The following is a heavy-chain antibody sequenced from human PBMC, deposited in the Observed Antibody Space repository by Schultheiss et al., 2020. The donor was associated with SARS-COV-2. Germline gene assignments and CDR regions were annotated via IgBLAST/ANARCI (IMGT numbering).Heavy chain of an antibody. V-gene: IGHV4-34*01. J-gene: IGHJ4*02. D-gene: IGHD3-9*01. CDR3: ARGTPDVLRYFDWLSPFDY. CDR2: INHSGST. CDR1: GGSISSYY. Sequence: SETLSLTCTVSGGSISSYYWSWIRQPPGKGLEWIGEINHSGSTNYNPSLKSRVTISVDTSKNQFSLKLSSVTAADTAVYYCARGTPDVLRYFDWLSPFDYWGQGTLVTVSS.